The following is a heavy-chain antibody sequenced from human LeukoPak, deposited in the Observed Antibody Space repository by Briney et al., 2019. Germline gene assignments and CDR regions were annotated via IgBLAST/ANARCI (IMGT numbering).Heavy chain of an antibody. J-gene: IGHJ3*02. CDR3: ARGYSGSYWGAFDI. V-gene: IGHV4-39*07. Sequence: SETLSLTCTVSNGSISSSSYYWGWIRQPPGKGLEWIGNIFYSGSTYYNPSLKSRVTISVDTSKNQFSLKLSSVTAADTAVYYCARGYSGSYWGAFDIWGQGTMVTVPS. CDR2: IFYSGST. CDR1: NGSISSSSYY. D-gene: IGHD1-26*01.